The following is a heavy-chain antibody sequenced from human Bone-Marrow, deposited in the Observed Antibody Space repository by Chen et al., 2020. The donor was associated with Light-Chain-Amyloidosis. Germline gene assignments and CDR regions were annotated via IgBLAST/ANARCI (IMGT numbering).Heavy chain of an antibody. J-gene: IGHJ6*02. CDR1: GLIVSGSY. CDR2: IYSGGST. CDR3: AREACSGTSCYGLDV. V-gene: IGHV3-53*02. Sequence: EVQLVETGGGLIQPGGSLRVSCAAPGLIVSGSYLNWVRQAPGKGLEWVSAIYSGGSTHYADSVKGRFTISRDNSKNTLYLQMNSLRAEDTAVYYCAREACSGTSCYGLDVWGQGTTVTVSS. D-gene: IGHD2-15*01.